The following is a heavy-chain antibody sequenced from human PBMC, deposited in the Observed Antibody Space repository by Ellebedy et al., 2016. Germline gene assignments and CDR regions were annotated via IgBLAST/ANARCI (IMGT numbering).Heavy chain of an antibody. CDR3: ARGSAYSGFDS. Sequence: GESLKISCAASGFTVSDHYMDWVRQAPGKGLEWISYIRSSSRDIYYADSVEGRFTISRDNAKNSLFLQMNSLAAEDTAVYYCARGSAYSGFDSWGQGTLVTVSS. V-gene: IGHV3-11*04. CDR2: IRSSSRDI. CDR1: GFTVSDHY. D-gene: IGHD2-15*01. J-gene: IGHJ4*02.